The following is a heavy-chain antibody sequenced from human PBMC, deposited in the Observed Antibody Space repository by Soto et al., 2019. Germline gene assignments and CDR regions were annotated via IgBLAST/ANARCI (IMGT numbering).Heavy chain of an antibody. CDR2: ISYDGSNK. D-gene: IGHD3-22*01. CDR3: ARDPDHYDSSGT. Sequence: GGSLRLSGAASGFTFSSYGMHWVRQAPGKGLEWVAVISYDGSNKYYADSVKGRFTISRDNSKNTLYLQMNSLRAEDTAVYYCARDPDHYDSSGTWGQGTLVTVSS. CDR1: GFTFSSYG. V-gene: IGHV3-30*03. J-gene: IGHJ5*02.